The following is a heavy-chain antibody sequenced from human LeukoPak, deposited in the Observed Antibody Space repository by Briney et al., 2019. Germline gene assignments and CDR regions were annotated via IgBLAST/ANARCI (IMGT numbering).Heavy chain of an antibody. CDR1: GFTFDDYA. Sequence: PGRSLRLSCATSGFTFDDYAMHWVRQAPGKGLEWVSGISWNSGSIGYADSVKGRFTISRDNAKNSLYLQMNSLRAEDTALYYCAKDTGSGSHMFDYWGQGTLVTVSS. J-gene: IGHJ4*02. CDR3: AKDTGSGSHMFDY. CDR2: ISWNSGSI. V-gene: IGHV3-9*01. D-gene: IGHD1-26*01.